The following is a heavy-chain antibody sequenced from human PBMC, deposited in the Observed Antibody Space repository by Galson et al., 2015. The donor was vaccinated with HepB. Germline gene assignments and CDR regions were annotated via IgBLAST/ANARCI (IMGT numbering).Heavy chain of an antibody. J-gene: IGHJ4*02. CDR3: TTDDMIYGDYDPIDY. Sequence: SLRLSCAASGFTFSNAWMSWVRQAPGKGLEWVGRIKSKTDGGTTDYVAPVKGRFTISRDDSKNTLYLQMNSLKTEDTAVYYCTTDDMIYGDYDPIDYWGQGTLVTVSS. D-gene: IGHD4-17*01. CDR2: IKSKTDGGTT. CDR1: GFTFSNAW. V-gene: IGHV3-15*01.